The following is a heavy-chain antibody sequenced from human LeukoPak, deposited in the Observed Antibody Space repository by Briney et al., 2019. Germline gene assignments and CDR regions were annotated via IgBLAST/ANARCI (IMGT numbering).Heavy chain of an antibody. Sequence: SETLSLTCTVSGGSISSSSYYWGWIRQPPGKGLEWIGSIYYSGSTYYNPSLKSRVTISVDTSKNQFSLKLSSVTAADTAVYYCATYSSLQXDYGMDVWGQGTTVTVSS. CDR2: IYYSGST. CDR1: GGSISSSSYY. J-gene: IGHJ6*02. CDR3: ATYSSLQXDYGMDV. V-gene: IGHV4-39*07. D-gene: IGHD5-18*01.